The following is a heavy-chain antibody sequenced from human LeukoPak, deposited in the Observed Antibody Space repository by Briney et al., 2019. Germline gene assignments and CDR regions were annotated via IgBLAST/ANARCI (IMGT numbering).Heavy chain of an antibody. D-gene: IGHD3-10*01. CDR3: ARESAYGSGSSGALDI. Sequence: WASVKVSCKASGYTFTGYYMHWVRQAPGQGLEWMGWINPNSGGTNYAQKFQGRVTMTRDTSISTAYMELSRLRSDDTAVYYCARESAYGSGSSGALDIWGQGTMVTVSS. J-gene: IGHJ3*02. CDR1: GYTFTGYY. V-gene: IGHV1-2*02. CDR2: INPNSGGT.